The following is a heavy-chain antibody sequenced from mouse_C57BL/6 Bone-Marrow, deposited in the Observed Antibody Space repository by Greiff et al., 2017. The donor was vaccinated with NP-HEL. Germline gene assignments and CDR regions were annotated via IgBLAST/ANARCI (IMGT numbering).Heavy chain of an antibody. CDR3: TREWGYYGSSPYWYFDV. CDR2: ISSGGDYI. CDR1: GFTFSSYA. Sequence: DVQLVESGEGLVKPGGSLKLSCAASGFTFSSYAMSWVRQTPEKRLEWVAYISSGGDYIYYADTVKGRFTISRDNARNTLYLQMSSLKSEDTAMYYCTREWGYYGSSPYWYFDVWGTGTTVTVSS. D-gene: IGHD1-1*01. J-gene: IGHJ1*03. V-gene: IGHV5-9-1*02.